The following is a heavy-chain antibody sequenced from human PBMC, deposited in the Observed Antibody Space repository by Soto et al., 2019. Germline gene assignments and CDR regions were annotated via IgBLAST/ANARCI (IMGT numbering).Heavy chain of an antibody. D-gene: IGHD1-26*01. CDR2: IYYSGST. V-gene: IGHV4-59*01. J-gene: IGHJ5*02. CDR3: ARGSGRSSPFDP. Sequence: ASETLCLTCTGSGGSISSYYWRWIRQPPGKGLEWIGYIYYSGSTNYNPSLKIRVTISVDTSQNQFSLKLSSVTAADTDVYYCARGSGRSSPFDPGGQGPLVTGSS. CDR1: GGSISSYY.